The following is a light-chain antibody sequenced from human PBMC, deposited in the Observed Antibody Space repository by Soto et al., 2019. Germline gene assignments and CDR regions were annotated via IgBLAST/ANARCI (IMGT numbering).Light chain of an antibody. J-gene: IGKJ1*01. V-gene: IGKV1-5*01. CDR3: QQYNNYSPT. CDR1: QSITNW. CDR2: DAS. Sequence: DIQMTQSPSTLSAYVGDRVTITCRASQSITNWVAWYQQKPGKAPKLLIYDASNLESGVPSRFSGGGSWTDFTLTVSSLQPDDFATYYCQQYNNYSPTFGQGTKVEV.